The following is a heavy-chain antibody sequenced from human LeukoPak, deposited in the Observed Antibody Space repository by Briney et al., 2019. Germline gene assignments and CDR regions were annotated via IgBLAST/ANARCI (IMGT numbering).Heavy chain of an antibody. D-gene: IGHD3-9*01. Sequence: GGSLRLSCAASGFTFSSYSMNWVRQAPGKGLEWVSSISSNSNYIYYADSVKGRFTISRDNAESSLYLQMNSLRAEDTAVYYCAKGQFDWSYWGQGTLVTVSS. V-gene: IGHV3-21*01. J-gene: IGHJ4*02. CDR3: AKGQFDWSY. CDR1: GFTFSSYS. CDR2: ISSNSNYI.